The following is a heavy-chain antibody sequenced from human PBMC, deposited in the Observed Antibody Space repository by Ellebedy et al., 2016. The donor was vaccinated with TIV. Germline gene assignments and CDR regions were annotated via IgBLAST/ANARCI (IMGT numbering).Heavy chain of an antibody. CDR2: ISAYNGNT. V-gene: IGHV1-18*01. J-gene: IGHJ4*02. D-gene: IGHD1-26*01. CDR3: ARVSGSYYKSSSSAYFDY. Sequence: AASVKVSCKASGYTFTSYGINWVRQAPGQGLEWMGWISAYNGNTNYAQNLQGRVTMTTGTSTSTAFMDLRSLRSDDTAVYYCARVSGSYYKSSSSAYFDYWGQGTLVTVSS. CDR1: GYTFTSYG.